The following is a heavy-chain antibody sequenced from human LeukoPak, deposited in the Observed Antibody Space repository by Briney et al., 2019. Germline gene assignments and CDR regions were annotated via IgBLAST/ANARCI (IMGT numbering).Heavy chain of an antibody. CDR1: EYNFISYY. Sequence: ASVKVSCKASEYNFISYYMHWVRQAPGQGLEWMGIINPSGGSTSYAQKFQDRVTMTRDTSTSTVYMELSNLKSEDTAVYYCAREDVVLVDAVRYYYYGMDVWGQGTTVTVSS. J-gene: IGHJ6*02. V-gene: IGHV1-46*01. D-gene: IGHD2-8*01. CDR3: AREDVVLVDAVRYYYYGMDV. CDR2: INPSGGST.